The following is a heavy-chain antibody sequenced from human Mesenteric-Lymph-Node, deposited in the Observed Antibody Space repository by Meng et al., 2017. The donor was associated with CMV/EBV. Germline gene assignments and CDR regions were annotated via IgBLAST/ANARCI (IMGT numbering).Heavy chain of an antibody. D-gene: IGHD3-22*01. CDR3: AKELVVIGDAGPFDY. V-gene: IGHV3-30*02. CDR2: IRFDGSNK. Sequence: LSLTCAASAFTFSSYGIHWVRQAPGKGLEWVAFIRFDGSNKYYADSVKGRFTISRDNSKNTVYLQMNSVRAEDTAVYYCAKELVVIGDAGPFDYWGQGTLVTVSS. J-gene: IGHJ4*02. CDR1: AFTFSSYG.